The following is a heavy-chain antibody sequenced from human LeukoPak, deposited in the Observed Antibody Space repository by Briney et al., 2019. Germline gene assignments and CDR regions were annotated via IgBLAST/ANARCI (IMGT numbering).Heavy chain of an antibody. CDR3: ARQIYDFWSGYPSGAFDI. Sequence: PSQTLSLTCTVSGGSISSGGNYWSWIRQHPGKGLEWIGYIYYSGSTNYNPSLKSRVTISVDTSKNQFSLKLSSVTAADTAVYYCARQIYDFWSGYPSGAFDIWGQGTMVTVSS. V-gene: IGHV4-31*03. CDR2: IYYSGST. D-gene: IGHD3-3*01. J-gene: IGHJ3*02. CDR1: GGSISSGGNY.